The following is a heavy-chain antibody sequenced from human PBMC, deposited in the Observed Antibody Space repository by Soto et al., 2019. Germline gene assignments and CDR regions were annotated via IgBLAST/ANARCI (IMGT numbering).Heavy chain of an antibody. CDR3: GGGDSSCWECMDV. CDR1: GYTFTNHD. D-gene: IGHD2-2*01. CDR2: MRPNSGYS. Sequence: WASVKVSCKASGYTFTNHDINWVRQAPGQGLEWMGWMRPNSGYSGYAQKFQGRVTLTWDTSISTAYMELSSLRSEDTAVYYCGGGDSSCWECMDVWGQGTTVTVSS. J-gene: IGHJ6*02. V-gene: IGHV1-8*01.